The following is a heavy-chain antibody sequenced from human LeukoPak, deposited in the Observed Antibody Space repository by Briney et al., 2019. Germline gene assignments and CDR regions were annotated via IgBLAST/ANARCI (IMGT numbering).Heavy chain of an antibody. CDR3: ARARGMTTVVTYFDY. CDR1: GFTFSSYS. V-gene: IGHV3-21*01. J-gene: IGHJ4*02. Sequence: GGSLRLSCAASGFTFSSYSMNWVRQAPGKGLEWVSSISSSSSYIYYADSVKGRFTISRDNAKNSLYLQMNSLRAEDTAVYYCARARGMTTVVTYFDYWGQGTLVTVSS. CDR2: ISSSSSYI. D-gene: IGHD4-23*01.